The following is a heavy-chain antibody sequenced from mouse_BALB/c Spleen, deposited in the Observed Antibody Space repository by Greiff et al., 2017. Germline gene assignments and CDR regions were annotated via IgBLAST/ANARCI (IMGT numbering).Heavy chain of an antibody. D-gene: IGHD2-4*01. CDR3: AREGLRRAMDY. J-gene: IGHJ4*01. CDR1: GFTFSSFG. CDR2: ISSGSSTI. Sequence: EVKLMESGGGLVQPGGSRKLSCAASGFTFSSFGMHWVRQAPEKGLEWVAYISSGSSTIYYADTVKGRFTISRDNPKNTLFLQMTSLRSEDTAMYYCAREGLRRAMDYGGQGTSVTVSS. V-gene: IGHV5-17*02.